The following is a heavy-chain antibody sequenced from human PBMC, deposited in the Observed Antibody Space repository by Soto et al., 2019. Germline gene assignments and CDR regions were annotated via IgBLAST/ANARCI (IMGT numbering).Heavy chain of an antibody. J-gene: IGHJ6*02. D-gene: IGHD3-10*01. CDR1: GYTFTSYA. V-gene: IGHV1-3*05. Sequence: QVQLVQSGAEEKKPGASVKVSCKASGYTFTSYAMHWVRQAPGQRLEWMGWINAGNGNTKYSQKFQGRVTITRDTSASTAYLELSSLRSEDTAVYYCARELGGIYYCGMDVWGQGTTVTVSS. CDR2: INAGNGNT. CDR3: ARELGGIYYCGMDV.